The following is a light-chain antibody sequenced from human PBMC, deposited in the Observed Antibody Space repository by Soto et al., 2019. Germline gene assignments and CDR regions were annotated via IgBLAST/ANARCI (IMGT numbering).Light chain of an antibody. Sequence: DIQMTQSPSSLSASIGDRVTITCQASQNITNNLSWYQQKPGKAPNLLIYHASKLAKGVTSRFRGSGSGTDFSFIITSLQREDLATYYCQQYYGLPPLTFGQGTRLGIK. CDR3: QQYYGLPPLT. V-gene: IGKV1-33*01. CDR2: HAS. J-gene: IGKJ5*01. CDR1: QNITNN.